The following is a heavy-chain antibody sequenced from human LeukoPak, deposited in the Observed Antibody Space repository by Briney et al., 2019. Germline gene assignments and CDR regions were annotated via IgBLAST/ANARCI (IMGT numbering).Heavy chain of an antibody. Sequence: GGSLRLSCAGSGFTFIDYAMNWVRQAPGKGLEWVSGISGSGRSTYYADSVKGRFTISRDNSKNTLYLQMNNLRAEDTAVYYCVRRQWKGDFDYWGQGTLVTVSS. V-gene: IGHV3-23*01. CDR3: VRRQWKGDFDY. J-gene: IGHJ4*02. CDR1: GFTFIDYA. CDR2: ISGSGRST. D-gene: IGHD6-19*01.